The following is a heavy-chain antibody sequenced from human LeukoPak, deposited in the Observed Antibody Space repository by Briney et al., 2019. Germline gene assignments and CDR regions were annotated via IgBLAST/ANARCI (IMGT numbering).Heavy chain of an antibody. CDR3: ARVGLGARAPLLD. CDR1: GFTFSSYS. Sequence: AGGSLRLSCAASGFTFSSYSMNWVRQAPGKGLEWVSSISSSSSYIYYADSVKGRFTISRDNAKNSLYLQMNSLRAEDTAVYYCARVGLGARAPLLDWGQGTLVTVSS. V-gene: IGHV3-21*01. CDR2: ISSSSSYI. J-gene: IGHJ4*02. D-gene: IGHD3/OR15-3a*01.